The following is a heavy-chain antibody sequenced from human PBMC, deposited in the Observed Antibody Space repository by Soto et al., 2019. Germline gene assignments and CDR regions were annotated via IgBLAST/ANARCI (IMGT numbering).Heavy chain of an antibody. CDR3: ARSSTALPSPYSSSWYDY. D-gene: IGHD6-13*01. V-gene: IGHV1-18*01. Sequence: ASVKVSCKASGYTFTSYGISWVRQAPGQGLERMGWISTYNGNTDYAQKLQGRVTVTTDTSTSTAYMELRSLRSDDTAVYYCARSSTALPSPYSSSWYDYWGQGTQVTVSS. J-gene: IGHJ4*02. CDR1: GYTFTSYG. CDR2: ISTYNGNT.